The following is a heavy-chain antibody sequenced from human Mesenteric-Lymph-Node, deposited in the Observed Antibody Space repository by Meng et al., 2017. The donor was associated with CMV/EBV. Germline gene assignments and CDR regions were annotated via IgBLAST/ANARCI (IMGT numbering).Heavy chain of an antibody. Sequence: CIHWIRQAPGEGLEWVGWIQPNSGATTYAQRFQGRLSMTRDTSISTAYMELSRLRSDDTAVYYCARGGRLTSSDFWSGYYWWFDPWGQGTLVTVSS. V-gene: IGHV1-2*02. J-gene: IGHJ5*02. CDR2: IQPNSGAT. D-gene: IGHD3-3*01. CDR1: C. CDR3: ARGGRLTSSDFWSGYYWWFDP.